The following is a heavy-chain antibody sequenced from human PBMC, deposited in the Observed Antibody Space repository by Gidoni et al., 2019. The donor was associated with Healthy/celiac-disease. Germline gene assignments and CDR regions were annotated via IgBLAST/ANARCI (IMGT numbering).Heavy chain of an antibody. V-gene: IGHV3-9*01. CDR3: AKGASSSWYEDWFDP. Sequence: EVQLVESGGGLVQPGRSLRLSCAASGFPFDDYAMHWVRQAPGKGLEWVSGISWNSGSIGYADSVKGRFTISRDNAKNSLYLQMNSLRAEDTALYYCAKGASSSWYEDWFDPWGQGTLVTVSS. CDR1: GFPFDDYA. J-gene: IGHJ5*02. CDR2: ISWNSGSI. D-gene: IGHD6-13*01.